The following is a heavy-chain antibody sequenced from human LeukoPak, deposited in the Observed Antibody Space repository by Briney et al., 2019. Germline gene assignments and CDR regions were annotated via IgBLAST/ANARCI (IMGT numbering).Heavy chain of an antibody. Sequence: GASVKLSCTASGYPFTAYAITWLRQAPGQGLEWMGWISGYNGNTIYAQKLQGRVTMSTDTSTSTAYMGLRSLRSDDTAVYYGARGDYGGKPDYWGQGTLVTVSS. CDR1: GYPFTAYA. CDR3: ARGDYGGKPDY. V-gene: IGHV1-18*01. D-gene: IGHD4-23*01. CDR2: ISGYNGNT. J-gene: IGHJ4*02.